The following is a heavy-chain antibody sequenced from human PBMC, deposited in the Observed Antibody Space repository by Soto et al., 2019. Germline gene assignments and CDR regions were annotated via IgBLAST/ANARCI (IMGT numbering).Heavy chain of an antibody. CDR2: IIPIFGTA. D-gene: IGHD2-2*01. J-gene: IGHJ6*02. CDR1: GGTFSSCA. V-gene: IGHV1-69*13. Sequence: SVKVSCKASGGTFSSCAISWVRQAPGQGLEWMGGIIPIFGTANYAQKFQGRVTITADESTSTAYMELSSLRSEDTAVYYCAREYCSSTSCLAGPTYYYYYYGMDVWGQGTTVTVSS. CDR3: AREYCSSTSCLAGPTYYYYYYGMDV.